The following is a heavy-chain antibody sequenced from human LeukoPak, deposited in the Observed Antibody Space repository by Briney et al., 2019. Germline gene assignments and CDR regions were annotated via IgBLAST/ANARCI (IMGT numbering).Heavy chain of an antibody. CDR2: IYTSGST. V-gene: IGHV4-61*02. CDR1: GGSISSGSYY. CDR3: ARNDDYGDYGWFDP. Sequence: PSQTLSLTCTVSGGSISSGSYYWSWIRQPAGKGLEWIGRIYTSGSTNYNPSLKSRVTMSVDTSKNQFSLKLSSVTAADTAVYYCARNDDYGDYGWFDPWGQGTLVTVSS. J-gene: IGHJ5*02. D-gene: IGHD4-17*01.